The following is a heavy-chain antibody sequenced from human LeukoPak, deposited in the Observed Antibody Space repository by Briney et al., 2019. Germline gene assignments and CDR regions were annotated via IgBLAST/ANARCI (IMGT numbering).Heavy chain of an antibody. CDR2: IYTSGST. V-gene: IGHV4-4*09. Sequence: SETLSLTCNVSGASISSYYWSWIRQPPGKGLEWIGYIYTSGSTDYNPSLKSRVTMSLDTSKNQFSLKLNSVIAADTAVYYCASSYYYYMDVWGKGTTVTVSS. J-gene: IGHJ6*03. CDR3: ASSYYYYMDV. CDR1: GASISSYY.